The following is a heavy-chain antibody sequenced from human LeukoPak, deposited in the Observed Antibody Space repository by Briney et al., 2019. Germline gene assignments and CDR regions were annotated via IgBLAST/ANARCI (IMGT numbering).Heavy chain of an antibody. J-gene: IGHJ6*03. V-gene: IGHV3-21*01. CDR3: ARASSSWYVLIYYYYYMDV. CDR1: GFTFSSYS. Sequence: GGSLRLSCAASGFTFSSYSMNWVRQAPGKGLEWVSSISSSSSYIYYADSVKGRFTISRDNAKNSLYLQMNSLRAEDTAVYYCARASSSWYVLIYYYYYMDVWGKGTTVTISS. CDR2: ISSSSSYI. D-gene: IGHD6-13*01.